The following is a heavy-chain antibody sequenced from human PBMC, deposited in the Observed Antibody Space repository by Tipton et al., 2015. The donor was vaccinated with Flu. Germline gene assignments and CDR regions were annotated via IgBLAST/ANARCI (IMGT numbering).Heavy chain of an antibody. D-gene: IGHD2-21*02. V-gene: IGHV4-59*01. Sequence: GLVKPSETLSLTCAVSGGSFSTNYWSWIRQPPGKGLEWIGNVDYSGSTHYNPSLKSRVTISVDTSKNQFSLNLNSVTAADTAVYYCAGDKVTTTFDFWGQGTLVTVSS. CDR3: AGDKVTTTFDF. CDR1: GGSFSTNY. CDR2: VDYSGST. J-gene: IGHJ4*02.